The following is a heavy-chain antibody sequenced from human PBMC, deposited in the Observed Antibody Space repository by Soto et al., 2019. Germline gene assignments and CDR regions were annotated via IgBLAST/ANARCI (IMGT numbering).Heavy chain of an antibody. CDR2: IKQDGSEK. CDR3: ARDIGPTVTPVYYYYYYYMDV. J-gene: IGHJ6*03. V-gene: IGHV3-7*01. CDR1: GFTFSSYW. D-gene: IGHD4-17*01. Sequence: GGSLRLSCAASGFTFSSYWMSWVRQAPGKGLEWVANIKQDGSEKYYVDSVKGRFTISRDNAKNSLYLQMNSLRAEDTAVYYCARDIGPTVTPVYYYYYYYMDVWGKGTTVTVSS.